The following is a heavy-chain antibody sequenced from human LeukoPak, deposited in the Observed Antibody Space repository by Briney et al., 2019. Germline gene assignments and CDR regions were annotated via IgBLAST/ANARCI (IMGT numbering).Heavy chain of an antibody. CDR2: ISYDGGNK. J-gene: IGHJ4*02. CDR1: GFTFSTYA. CDR3: AKAFVDYGDYGGLGY. D-gene: IGHD4-17*01. Sequence: GGSLRLSCAASGFTFSTYAMHWIRQTPGKGLEWVTFISYDGGNKYYADSVKGRFTISRDNSKNTLYVQMNSLRHDDTAVYYCAKAFVDYGDYGGLGYWGQGTLVTVSS. V-gene: IGHV3-30*04.